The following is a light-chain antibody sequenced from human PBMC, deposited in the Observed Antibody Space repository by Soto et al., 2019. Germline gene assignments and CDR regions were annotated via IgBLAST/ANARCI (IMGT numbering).Light chain of an antibody. Sequence: DIQMTQSPSSLSASVGDRVTITCRASQTVKYLNWYQQIPGKAPKFLISTASILQSGVPSRFSGSGSGTEFSLTINTLQREDFATYHCQQGDRAPLTFGGGTKVEVK. CDR3: QQGDRAPLT. J-gene: IGKJ4*01. CDR1: QTVKY. V-gene: IGKV1-39*01. CDR2: TAS.